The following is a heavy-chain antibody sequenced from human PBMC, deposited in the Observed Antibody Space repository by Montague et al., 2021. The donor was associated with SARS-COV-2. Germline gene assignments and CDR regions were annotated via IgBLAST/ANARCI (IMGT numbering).Heavy chain of an antibody. V-gene: IGHV4-39*01. D-gene: IGHD3-10*01. CDR1: GGSIGGTNYY. CDR2: IFQSGGI. J-gene: IGHJ3*02. Sequence: SETLSLTCTVSGGSIGGTNYYWDWIRQSPGKGLEWIGNIFQSGGISYNPSLKSRVTISVDTSSNQFSLRLSSVTAADTAVYFCARHLPHSPSGNYLVPCGFEIWGPGKMVTVSS. CDR3: ARHLPHSPSGNYLVPCGFEI.